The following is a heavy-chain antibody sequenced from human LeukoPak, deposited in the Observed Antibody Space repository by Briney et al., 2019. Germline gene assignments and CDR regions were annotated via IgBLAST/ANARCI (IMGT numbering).Heavy chain of an antibody. J-gene: IGHJ5*02. D-gene: IGHD6-6*01. CDR3: ARRRSIAAHNWFDP. CDR1: GYSFTSYW. Sequence: GESLQISCKGSGYSFTSYWIGWVRPMPGKGLEWMGIIYPGDSDTRYSPSFQGQVTISADKSISTAYLQWSSLKASDTAMYYCARRRSIAAHNWFDPWGQGTLVTVSS. CDR2: IYPGDSDT. V-gene: IGHV5-51*01.